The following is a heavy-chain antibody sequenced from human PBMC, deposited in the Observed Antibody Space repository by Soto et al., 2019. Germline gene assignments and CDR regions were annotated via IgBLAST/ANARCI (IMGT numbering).Heavy chain of an antibody. Sequence: GGSLRLSCKASDFPLSNYGAHWVRQAPGKGLEWVAVISYDGSNKYYADSVKGRFTISRDNSKNTLYLQMNSLRAEDTAVYYCVRDYGPYYYGMDVWGQGTTVTVSS. J-gene: IGHJ6*02. CDR1: DFPLSNYG. CDR3: VRDYGPYYYGMDV. CDR2: ISYDGSNK. V-gene: IGHV3-30*03. D-gene: IGHD4-17*01.